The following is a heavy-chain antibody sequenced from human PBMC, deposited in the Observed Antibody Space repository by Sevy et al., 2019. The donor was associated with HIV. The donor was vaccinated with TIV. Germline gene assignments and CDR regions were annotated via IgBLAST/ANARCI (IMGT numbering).Heavy chain of an antibody. Sequence: GGSLRLSCAASGFTFSGYWMTWVRQAPGKGLEWVANIKEDGSAEYYVDSVKGRFTISRDNAKNSLFLQLNSLRVEDTAMYYCARDSPGYGAYDSLGQGTLVTVSS. V-gene: IGHV3-7*01. CDR3: ARDSPGYGAYDS. D-gene: IGHD5-18*01. CDR2: IKEDGSAE. CDR1: GFTFSGYW. J-gene: IGHJ5*01.